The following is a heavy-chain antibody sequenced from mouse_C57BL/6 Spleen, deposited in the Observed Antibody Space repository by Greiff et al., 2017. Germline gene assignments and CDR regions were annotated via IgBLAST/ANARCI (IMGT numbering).Heavy chain of an antibody. J-gene: IGHJ3*01. D-gene: IGHD2-10*02. CDR1: GFTFSSYA. Sequence: EVQVVESGGGLVKPGGSLKLSCAASGFTFSSYAMSWVRQTPEKRLEWVATISDGGSYTYYPDNVKGRFTISRDNAKNNLYLQMSHLKSEDTAMYYCAREYGNCTWFAYWGQGTLVTVSA. CDR3: AREYGNCTWFAY. V-gene: IGHV5-4*01. CDR2: ISDGGSYT.